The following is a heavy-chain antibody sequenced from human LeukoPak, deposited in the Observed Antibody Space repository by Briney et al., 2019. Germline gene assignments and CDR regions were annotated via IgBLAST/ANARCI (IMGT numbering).Heavy chain of an antibody. Sequence: ASVKVSCKASGYTFTSYGISWVRQAPGQGLEWMGWICAYNGNTNYAQKLQGRVTMTTDTSTSTAYMELRSLRSDDTAVYYCARDPPYKEIAVARSDYWGQGTLVTVSS. J-gene: IGHJ4*02. CDR1: GYTFTSYG. V-gene: IGHV1-18*01. CDR3: ARDPPYKEIAVARSDY. D-gene: IGHD6-19*01. CDR2: ICAYNGNT.